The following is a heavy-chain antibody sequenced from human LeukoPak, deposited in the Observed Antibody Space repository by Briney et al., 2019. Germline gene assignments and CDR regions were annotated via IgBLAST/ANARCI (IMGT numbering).Heavy chain of an antibody. D-gene: IGHD3-10*01. CDR1: GYTFTGYY. CDR2: INPNSGGT. V-gene: IGHV1-2*04. CDR3: ARGGYYGSGSYSHSRYYMDV. J-gene: IGHJ4*02. Sequence: ASVKVSCKASGYTFTGYYMHWVRQAPGQGLEWMGWINPNSGGTNYAQKFQGWVTMTRDTSISTAYMELSRLRSDDTAVYYCARGGYYGSGSYSHSRYYMDVWGQGTLVTVSS.